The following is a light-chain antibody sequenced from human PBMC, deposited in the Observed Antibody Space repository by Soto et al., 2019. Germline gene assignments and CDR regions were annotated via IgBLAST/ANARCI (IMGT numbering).Light chain of an antibody. CDR1: QGISNY. J-gene: IGKJ4*01. CDR3: QKYNSAPLT. CDR2: AAS. V-gene: IGKV1-27*01. Sequence: DTQMTHSPSALRRSVGERVSLTSRASQGISNYLAWYQQKPGKVPKLLIYAASTLQSGVPSRFSGSGSGTDFTLTISSLQPEDVATYYCQKYNSAPLTFGGGTKVDIK.